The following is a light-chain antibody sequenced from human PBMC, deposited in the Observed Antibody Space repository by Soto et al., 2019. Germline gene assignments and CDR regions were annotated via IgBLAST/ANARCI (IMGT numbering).Light chain of an antibody. V-gene: IGKV1-5*03. CDR1: QSIGDL. Sequence: DIQMTQTPSTLSGSVEDRVTITCRASQSIGDLLAWYQQKQGKAPKLLIYKASTLKSGVPSRFSGSGSGTEFTLTISSLQTDDFSTYYCQQYHSYWTFGQGTKVDIK. CDR3: QQYHSYWT. CDR2: KAS. J-gene: IGKJ1*01.